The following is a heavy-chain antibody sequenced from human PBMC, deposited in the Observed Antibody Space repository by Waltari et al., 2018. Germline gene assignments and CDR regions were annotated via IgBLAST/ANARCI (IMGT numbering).Heavy chain of an antibody. J-gene: IGHJ6*02. V-gene: IGHV3-7*01. CDR1: GFTFSNYW. CDR3: ARDWPGNGMDV. CDR2: IKTDGSEK. Sequence: EVQLVESGGGLVQPGGSLRLSCEDSGFTFSNYWMSWVRQAPGKGLERVANIKTDGSEKYYVDSVKGRFTISRDNAKNSLYLQMNSLRAEDTAVYYCARDWPGNGMDVWGQGTTVTVSS.